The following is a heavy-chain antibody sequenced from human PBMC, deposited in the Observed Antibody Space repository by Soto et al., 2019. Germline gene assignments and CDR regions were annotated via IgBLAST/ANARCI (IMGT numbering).Heavy chain of an antibody. D-gene: IGHD2-8*01. CDR3: ARGCTNGVCSHAPYYGLDV. CDR1: GFTFSAYN. J-gene: IGHJ6*02. V-gene: IGHV3-21*01. CDR2: ISGSSDYI. Sequence: EVQLVESGGGLVKPGGSLRLSCADSGFTFSAYNMNWVRQAPGKGLEWVSSISGSSDYIYYADSVKGRFTISRDNAKNSRYLRMNSRRGEETAVYYCARGCTNGVCSHAPYYGLDVWGQGTTVTVSS.